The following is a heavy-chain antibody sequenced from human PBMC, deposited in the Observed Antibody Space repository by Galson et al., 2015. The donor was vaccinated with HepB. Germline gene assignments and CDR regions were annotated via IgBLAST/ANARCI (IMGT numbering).Heavy chain of an antibody. CDR2: IRSKANSYAT. CDR1: GFTFSGSA. D-gene: IGHD3-22*01. V-gene: IGHV3-73*01. J-gene: IGHJ4*02. Sequence: SLRLSCAACGFTFSGSAMHWVRQASGKGLEWVGRIRSKANSYATAYAASVKGRFTISRDDSKNTAFLQMSSLQTEDTAVYYCSRDEDTSGYYDWPLGYWGQGTLVTVSS. CDR3: SRDEDTSGYYDWPLGY.